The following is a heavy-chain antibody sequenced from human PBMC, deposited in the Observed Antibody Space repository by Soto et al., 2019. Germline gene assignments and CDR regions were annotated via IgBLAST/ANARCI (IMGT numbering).Heavy chain of an antibody. D-gene: IGHD2-21*02. Sequence: SQTLSLTSPFPGVSISSGGDYWRWIRQHRGTGLGSIGNIYYSARTYYSPTLKRRVIPSVGKSKSHCSLTLKSRTAPASAMFYCASVIGGDSEYYFDFWGQGALVTVSS. CDR3: ASVIGGDSEYYFDF. CDR2: IYYSART. V-gene: IGHV4-31*03. CDR1: GVSISSGGDY. J-gene: IGHJ4*02.